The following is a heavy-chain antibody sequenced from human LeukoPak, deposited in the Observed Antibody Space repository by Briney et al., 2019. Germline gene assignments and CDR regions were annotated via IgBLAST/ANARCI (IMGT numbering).Heavy chain of an antibody. CDR2: INHSGST. CDR3: ARGTSGSYYKGYYYMDV. Sequence: NPSETLSLTCAVYGGSFSGYYWSWIRQPPGKGLEWIGEINHSGSTNYNPSLKSRVTISVDTSKNQFSLKLSSVTAADTAVYYCARGTSGSYYKGYYYMDVWGKGTTVTVSS. V-gene: IGHV4-34*01. D-gene: IGHD1-26*01. J-gene: IGHJ6*03. CDR1: GGSFSGYY.